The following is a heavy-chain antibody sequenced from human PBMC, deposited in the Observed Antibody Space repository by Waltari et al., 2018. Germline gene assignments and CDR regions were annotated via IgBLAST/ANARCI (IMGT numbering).Heavy chain of an antibody. Sequence: EVQLVESGGGLTQPGRSLRLSCTTSGLVVSSFSISWVRQAPGKGLEWVGFIRSKAYGGTPKYAASVRDRFTMSRDDSKSIAYLEMNSLKTEDTAMYFCTTQNTFWSWSYWGRGTLVTVSS. V-gene: IGHV3-49*04. CDR1: GLVVSSFS. CDR2: IRSKAYGGTP. D-gene: IGHD3-3*01. J-gene: IGHJ4*02. CDR3: TTQNTFWSWSY.